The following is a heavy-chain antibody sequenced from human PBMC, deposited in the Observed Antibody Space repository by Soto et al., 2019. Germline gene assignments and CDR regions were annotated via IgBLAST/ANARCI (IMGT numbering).Heavy chain of an antibody. Sequence: ASVKLSCKTSGYTLTGYYIHWLRQAPGQGLEWMGWINPNIGGTNYAQKFQGRVTMTRDMSISTAYMEVSSLRSDDTAVYFCARGYFDYWGQGTLVTVSS. CDR1: GYTLTGYY. V-gene: IGHV1-2*02. J-gene: IGHJ4*02. CDR3: ARGYFDY. CDR2: INPNIGGT.